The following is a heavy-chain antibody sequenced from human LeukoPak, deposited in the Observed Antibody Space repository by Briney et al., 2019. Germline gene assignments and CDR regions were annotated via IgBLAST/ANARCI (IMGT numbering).Heavy chain of an antibody. V-gene: IGHV3-21*01. CDR2: ISSSSSYI. D-gene: IGHD5-18*01. CDR3: ARRASTERGHSYGLDY. CDR1: GFTFSSYW. Sequence: GGSLRLSCAASGFTFSSYWMSWVRQAPGKGLEWVSSISSSSSYIYYADSMTGRFTISRDNAKNSLFLQMNSLRAEDTAMYYCARRASTERGHSYGLDYWGQGTLVTVSS. J-gene: IGHJ4*02.